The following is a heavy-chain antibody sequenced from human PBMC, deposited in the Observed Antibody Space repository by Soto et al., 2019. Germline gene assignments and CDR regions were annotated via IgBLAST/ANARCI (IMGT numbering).Heavy chain of an antibody. J-gene: IGHJ4*02. D-gene: IGHD1-7*01. CDR1: GGSFTSNNW. CDR3: ASQDPGTSVDY. CDR2: IYRTGST. V-gene: IGHV4-4*02. Sequence: PSETLSLTCAVSGGSFTSNNWWTWVRQPPGQVLEWIGEIYRTGSTNYNPSLKSRVTISLDKSENQFSLKVTSLTAADTAVYYCASQDPGTSVDYWGQGTLVTVSS.